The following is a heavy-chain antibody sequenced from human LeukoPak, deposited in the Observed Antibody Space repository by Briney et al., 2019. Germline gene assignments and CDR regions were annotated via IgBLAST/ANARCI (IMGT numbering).Heavy chain of an antibody. D-gene: IGHD6-19*01. CDR1: GFTFSSYG. CDR3: ARDHGSGWYLGDFDY. V-gene: IGHV3-33*01. CDR2: IWYDGSNK. J-gene: IGHJ4*02. Sequence: GGSLRLSCAASGFTFSSYGMHWVRQAPGKGLEWVAVIWYDGSNKYYADSVKGRFTISRDNSKNTLYLQMNSLRAEDTAVYYCARDHGSGWYLGDFDYWGQGTLVTVSS.